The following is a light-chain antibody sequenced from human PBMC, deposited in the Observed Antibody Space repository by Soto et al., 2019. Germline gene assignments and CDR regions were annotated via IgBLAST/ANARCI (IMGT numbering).Light chain of an antibody. CDR3: QQLNTYPLP. V-gene: IGKV1-9*01. CDR2: AAS. Sequence: IQLTQSPTSLSASIGDRVTITCRASQGIRSYVAWYQQRPGKAPKLLIYAASTLQSGVPSRFSGSGSGTDFTLTISSLQPEDFATYYCQQLNTYPLPFGGGTKVDIK. J-gene: IGKJ4*01. CDR1: QGIRSY.